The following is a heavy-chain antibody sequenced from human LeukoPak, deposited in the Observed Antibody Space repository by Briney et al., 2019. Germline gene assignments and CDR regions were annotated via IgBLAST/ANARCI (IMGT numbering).Heavy chain of an antibody. V-gene: IGHV1-2*02. Sequence: ASVKVSCKASGYTFTGYYMHWVRQAPGQGLEWMGWINPNSGGTNYAQKFQGRVTMTRDTSIRTAYLVLSGLRSDDPAVYYCAKNPYEDHFDYWGQGTLVTVSS. D-gene: IGHD5-12*01. CDR2: INPNSGGT. CDR1: GYTFTGYY. CDR3: AKNPYEDHFDY. J-gene: IGHJ4*02.